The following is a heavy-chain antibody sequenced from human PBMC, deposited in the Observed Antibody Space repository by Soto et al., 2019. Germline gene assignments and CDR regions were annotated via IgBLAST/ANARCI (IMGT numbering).Heavy chain of an antibody. D-gene: IGHD1-20*01. Sequence: VRSLSLSCASSVLTFDDHAMHCVRQSPGKCLEWVSSISFSGDFIYYADSVKGRSTISRHNARNSLYLQMNRLGVDATALYFCARIPYNRNPHYWCQG. J-gene: IGHJ4*02. CDR2: ISFSGDFI. V-gene: IGHV3-21*01. CDR3: ARIPYNRNPHY. CDR1: VLTFDDHA.